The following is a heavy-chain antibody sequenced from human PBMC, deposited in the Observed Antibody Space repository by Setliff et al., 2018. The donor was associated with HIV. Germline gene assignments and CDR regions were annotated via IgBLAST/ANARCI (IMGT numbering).Heavy chain of an antibody. V-gene: IGHV4-34*01. D-gene: IGHD2-2*01. J-gene: IGHJ4*02. CDR3: ARGHPIVPTGLVSFYFDH. CDR1: GGSFSGYH. Sequence: PSETLSLTCAVYGGSFSGYHWSWIRQSPGKGLEWIGEIDHSGSTDDNPSLKSRVTISVDTSKNQLSLKLSSVSAADTAVYYCARGHPIVPTGLVSFYFDHWGQGTLVTVSS. CDR2: IDHSGST.